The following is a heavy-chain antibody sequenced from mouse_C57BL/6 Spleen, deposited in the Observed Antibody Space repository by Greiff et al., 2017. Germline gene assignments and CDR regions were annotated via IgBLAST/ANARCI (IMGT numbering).Heavy chain of an antibody. CDR1: GFTFSDYY. V-gene: IGHV5-12*01. CDR3: ARGDSSGYFDY. D-gene: IGHD3-2*02. J-gene: IGHJ2*01. CDR2: ISNGGGST. Sequence: VQLKEPGGGLVQPGGSLKLSCAASGFTFSDYYMYWVRQTPEKRLAWVAYISNGGGSTYYPDTVKGRFTLSRDNAKNTLYLQLSRLKSEDTAMYYCARGDSSGYFDYWGQGTTLTVSS.